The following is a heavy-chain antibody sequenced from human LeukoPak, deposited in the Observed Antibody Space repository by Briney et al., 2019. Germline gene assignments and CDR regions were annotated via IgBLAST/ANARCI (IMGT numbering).Heavy chain of an antibody. D-gene: IGHD3-22*01. CDR1: GFTFSDYY. CDR2: ISSSGSTI. Sequence: GGSLRLSCAASGFTFSDYYMSWLRRAPGKGLEGVTYISSSGSTIHYADSVKGRFTIYRDNAKNSLYLQMNSLRAEDTAVYYCARVFVEDCYDSSGYYWEYIDWGGEGTLATVS. CDR3: ARVFVEDCYDSSGYYWEYIDW. V-gene: IGHV3-11*01. J-gene: IGHJ4*02.